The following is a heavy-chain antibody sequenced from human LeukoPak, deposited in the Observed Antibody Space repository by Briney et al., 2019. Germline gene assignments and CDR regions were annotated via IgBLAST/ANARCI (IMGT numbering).Heavy chain of an antibody. CDR1: GGSFSGYY. CDR2: INHSGST. Sequence: SETLSLTCAVYGGSFSGYYWSWIRQPPGKGLEWIGEINHSGSTNYNPSLKSRVTISVDTSKNQFSLKLSSVTAADTAVYYCASSRGYSSSWHPGGYWGQGTLVTVSS. V-gene: IGHV4-34*01. D-gene: IGHD6-13*01. J-gene: IGHJ4*02. CDR3: ASSRGYSSSWHPGGY.